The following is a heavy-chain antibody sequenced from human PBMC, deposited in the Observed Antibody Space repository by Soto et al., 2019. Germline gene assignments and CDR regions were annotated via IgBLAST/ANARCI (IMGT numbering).Heavy chain of an antibody. CDR1: GITFGDYA. CDR2: IRNKAYGGTT. D-gene: IGHD2-21*01. J-gene: IGHJ5*02. V-gene: IGHV3-49*04. Sequence: GGSLRLSCTSSGITFGDYAMSWVRQAPGKGLEWVGFIRNKAYGGTTEYAASVKGRFTISRDDSKSIAYLQMNSLKTEDTAVYYCTSCGGYCGGAFDPWGQGTLVTVSS. CDR3: TSCGGYCGGAFDP.